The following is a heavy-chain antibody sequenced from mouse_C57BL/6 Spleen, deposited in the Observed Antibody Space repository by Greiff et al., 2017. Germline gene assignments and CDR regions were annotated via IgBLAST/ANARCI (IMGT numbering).Heavy chain of an antibody. V-gene: IGHV1-69*01. CDR1: GYTFTSYW. CDR3: ASHYGSSEGYFDY. Sequence: VQLQQPGAELVMPGASVKLSCKASGYTFTSYWMHWVKQRPGQGLEWIGEIAPSDSYTNYNQKFKGKSTLTVDKSSSTAYMQLSSLTSEDSAVYYCASHYGSSEGYFDYWGQGTTLTVSS. J-gene: IGHJ2*01. CDR2: IAPSDSYT. D-gene: IGHD1-1*01.